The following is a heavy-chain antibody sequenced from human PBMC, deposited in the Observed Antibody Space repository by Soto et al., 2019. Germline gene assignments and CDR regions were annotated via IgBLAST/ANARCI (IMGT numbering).Heavy chain of an antibody. CDR2: FDPEDGET. D-gene: IGHD2-15*01. CDR3: ATLPKYCSGGSCYSSPNWFDP. V-gene: IGHV1-24*01. CDR1: GYTLTELS. J-gene: IGHJ5*02. Sequence: ASVKVSCKVSGYTLTELSMHWVRQAPGKGLEWMGGFDPEDGETIYAQKFQGRVTMTEDTSTDTAYMELSSLGSEDTAVYYCATLPKYCSGGSCYSSPNWFDPWGQGTLVTVSS.